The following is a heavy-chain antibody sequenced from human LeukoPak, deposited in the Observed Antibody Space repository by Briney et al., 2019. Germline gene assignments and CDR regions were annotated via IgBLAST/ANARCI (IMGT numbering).Heavy chain of an antibody. Sequence: ASVKVSCKASGGTFSSYTISWVRQAPGQGLEWMGRIIPILGIANYAQKFQGRVTITADKSTSTAYMELSSLRSEDTAVYYCARGARGYSGGFDSLLYFDCWGQGTLVTVSS. D-gene: IGHD5-12*01. V-gene: IGHV1-69*02. J-gene: IGHJ4*02. CDR3: ARGARGYSGGFDSLLYFDC. CDR1: GGTFSSYT. CDR2: IIPILGIA.